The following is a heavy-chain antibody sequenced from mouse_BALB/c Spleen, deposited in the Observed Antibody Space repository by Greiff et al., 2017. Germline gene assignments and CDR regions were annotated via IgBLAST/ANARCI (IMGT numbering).Heavy chain of an antibody. D-gene: IGHD2-1*01. V-gene: IGHV5-9-3*01. CDR3: ARRGNYEYYAMDY. Sequence: EVQGVESGGGLVKPGGSLKLSCAASGFTFSSYAMSWVRQTPEKRLEWVATISSGGSYTYYPDSVKGRFTISRDNAKNTLYLQMSSLRSEDTAMYYCARRGNYEYYAMDYWGQGTSVTVSS. CDR1: GFTFSSYA. CDR2: ISSGGSYT. J-gene: IGHJ4*01.